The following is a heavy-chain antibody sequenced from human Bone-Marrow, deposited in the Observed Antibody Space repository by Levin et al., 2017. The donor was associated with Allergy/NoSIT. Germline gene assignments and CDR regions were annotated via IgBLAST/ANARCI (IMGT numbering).Heavy chain of an antibody. Sequence: PSETLSLTCAASGFTFSNYYMHWVRQAPGKGLVWVSRVYSDGTITDYADSVKGRFTISRDNARNILYLQMNSLRAEDTAVYYCARGGCSSTSCLDNWGQGILVTVSS. CDR1: GFTFSNYY. V-gene: IGHV3-74*01. D-gene: IGHD2-2*01. CDR3: ARGGCSSTSCLDN. CDR2: VYSDGTIT. J-gene: IGHJ4*02.